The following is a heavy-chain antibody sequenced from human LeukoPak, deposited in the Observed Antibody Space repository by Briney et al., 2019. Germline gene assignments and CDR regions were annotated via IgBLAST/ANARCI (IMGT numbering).Heavy chain of an antibody. Sequence: SETLSLTCTVSGGSISSYYWSWIRQPPGKGLEWIGYIYYSGSTNYNPSLKSRVTISVDTSKNQLSLKLSSVTAADTAVYYCARLATVKRRAFDIWGQGTMVTVSS. CDR1: GGSISSYY. V-gene: IGHV4-59*01. CDR3: ARLATVKRRAFDI. J-gene: IGHJ3*02. D-gene: IGHD4-17*01. CDR2: IYYSGST.